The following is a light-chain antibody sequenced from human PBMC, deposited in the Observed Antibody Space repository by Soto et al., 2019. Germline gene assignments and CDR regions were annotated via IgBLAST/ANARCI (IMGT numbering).Light chain of an antibody. Sequence: DIHLTQSPSTLSASVGYRFTITCRASQYVGSWLAWYQQKPGKAPKLLIYKASNLQSGVPSRFSGRGSATEFTLTISRLQPDDSATYYCQRYNGTFGQGTRLEIK. J-gene: IGKJ5*01. V-gene: IGKV1-5*03. CDR1: QYVGSW. CDR3: QRYNGT. CDR2: KAS.